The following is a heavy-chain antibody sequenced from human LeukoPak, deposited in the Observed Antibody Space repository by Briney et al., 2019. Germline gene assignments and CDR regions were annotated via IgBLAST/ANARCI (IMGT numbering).Heavy chain of an antibody. CDR2: IDPSSRTI. Sequence: GGSLRLSCAASGLTFNSYAMNWVRQAPGKGLEWISFIDPSSRTIYYADSVKGRFTISRDNAKRSLYLQMNSLRDEDTALYYCARDVGGGYYSPTYWGQGTLVTVSS. V-gene: IGHV3-48*02. CDR1: GLTFNSYA. J-gene: IGHJ4*02. D-gene: IGHD1-26*01. CDR3: ARDVGGGYYSPTY.